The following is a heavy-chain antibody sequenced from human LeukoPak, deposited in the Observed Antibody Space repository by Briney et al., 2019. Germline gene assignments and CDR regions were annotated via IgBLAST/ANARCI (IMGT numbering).Heavy chain of an antibody. CDR1: GGSISSYY. D-gene: IGHD6-13*01. J-gene: IGHJ4*02. CDR2: IYYSGST. Sequence: SETLSLTCTVSGGSISSYYWSWIRQPPGKGLEWIGYIYYSGSTNYNPSLKSRVTISVDTSKNQFSLKLSSVTAADTAVYYCARRGNAAAAFDYWGQGTLVTVSS. CDR3: ARRGNAAAAFDY. V-gene: IGHV4-59*01.